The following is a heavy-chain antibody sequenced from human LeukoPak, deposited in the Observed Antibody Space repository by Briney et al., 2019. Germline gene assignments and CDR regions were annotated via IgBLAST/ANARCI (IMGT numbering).Heavy chain of an antibody. Sequence: PGGSPRLSCAASGFTFSSYSMNWVRQAPGKGLEWVSSISSSSSYIYYADSVKGRFTISRDNAKNSLYLQMNSLRAEDTAVYYCARDPGYCSGGSCQYYYYYYMDVWGKGTTVTVSS. J-gene: IGHJ6*03. CDR2: ISSSSSYI. CDR1: GFTFSSYS. V-gene: IGHV3-21*01. D-gene: IGHD2-15*01. CDR3: ARDPGYCSGGSCQYYYYYYMDV.